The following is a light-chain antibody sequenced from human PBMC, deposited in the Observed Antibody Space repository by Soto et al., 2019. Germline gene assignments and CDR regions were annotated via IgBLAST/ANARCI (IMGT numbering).Light chain of an antibody. Sequence: EIVMTQSPATLSVSPGGRATLSCRASQSVNRNLAWYQQRPGQPLRLLIYGASTRANGIPARFSGSGSGAEFTLTISSLHSEDFAVYYCQQYNNWPPLTFGQGTKLVIK. CDR2: GAS. V-gene: IGKV3-15*01. CDR1: QSVNRN. J-gene: IGKJ2*01. CDR3: QQYNNWPPLT.